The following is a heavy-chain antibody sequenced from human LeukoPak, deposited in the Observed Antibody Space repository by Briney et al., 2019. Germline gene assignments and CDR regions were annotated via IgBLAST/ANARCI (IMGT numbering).Heavy chain of an antibody. Sequence: PSETLSLTCAVYGGSFSGYYWSWICQPPGKGLEWIGEINHSGSTNYNPSLKSRVTMSVDTSKNQFSLKLSSVTAADTAVYYCARVASDYGDYVYYRSPDEDPYPINYFDYWGQETLVTVSS. D-gene: IGHD4-17*01. J-gene: IGHJ4*02. CDR1: GGSFSGYY. V-gene: IGHV4-34*01. CDR2: INHSGST. CDR3: ARVASDYGDYVYYRSPDEDPYPINYFDY.